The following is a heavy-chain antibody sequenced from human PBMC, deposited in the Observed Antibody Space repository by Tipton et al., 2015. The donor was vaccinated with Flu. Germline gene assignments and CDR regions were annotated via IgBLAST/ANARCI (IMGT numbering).Heavy chain of an antibody. D-gene: IGHD2-2*01. CDR3: ARLGMVVVPAADAFDS. CDR2: IYPGDSDT. CDR1: GYSFTSYW. J-gene: IGHJ4*02. V-gene: IGHV5-51*01. Sequence: QLVQSGAEVKKPGESLKISCKGSGYSFTSYWIGWVRQMPGKGLVWMGIIYPGDSDTRYSLSFQGLVTISADKSISTAYLQWNSLKAPDTAMYYCARLGMVVVPAADAFDSWDQATLVTVSS.